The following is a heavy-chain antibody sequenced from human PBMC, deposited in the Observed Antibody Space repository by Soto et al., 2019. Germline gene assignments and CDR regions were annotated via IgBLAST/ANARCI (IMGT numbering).Heavy chain of an antibody. D-gene: IGHD3-22*01. CDR2: INHSGST. J-gene: IGHJ4*02. Sequence: PSETLSLTCAVYGGSFSGYYWSWIRQPPGKGLEWIGEINHSGSTNYNPSLKSRVTISVDTSKNLFSLKLSSVTAADTAVYYCARGPLVTYYYDSSGIFDYWGQGTLVTVSS. CDR3: ARGPLVTYYYDSSGIFDY. CDR1: GGSFSGYY. V-gene: IGHV4-34*01.